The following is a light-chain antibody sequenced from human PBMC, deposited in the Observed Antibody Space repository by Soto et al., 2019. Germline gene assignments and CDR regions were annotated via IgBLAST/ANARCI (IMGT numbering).Light chain of an antibody. J-gene: IGLJ2*01. CDR3: QSVDGKHVV. CDR2: EDS. V-gene: IGLV6-57*04. Sequence: NFMLTQPHSVSESPGKTVSIPCTRSSGSIASDYVQWYQQRPGSAPINVIFEDSQRPSGVPDRFSGSIDTSSNSDYLAISRLTTEHEADFYCQSVDGKHVVFGGGTKLTVL. CDR1: SGSIASDY.